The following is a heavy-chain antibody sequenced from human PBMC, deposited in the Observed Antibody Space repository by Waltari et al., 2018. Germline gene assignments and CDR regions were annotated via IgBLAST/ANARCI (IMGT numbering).Heavy chain of an antibody. CDR3: ASGGVPAAPRRAFDI. V-gene: IGHV4-59*01. CDR1: GGSMNRYY. J-gene: IGHJ3*02. CDR2: IYYSGTT. Sequence: QVQLQESVPRLVKPSETLSFTCPVSGGSMNRYYWSWLRQPPGRGLVWIGYIYYSGTTNYNPSLKSRVIISVDTSKSQFSLKLSSVTAADTAVYYCASGGVPAAPRRAFDIWGQGTMVTVSS. D-gene: IGHD2-2*01.